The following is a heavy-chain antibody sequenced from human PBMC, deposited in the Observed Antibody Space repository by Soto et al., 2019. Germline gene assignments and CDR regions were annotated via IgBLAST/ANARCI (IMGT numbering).Heavy chain of an antibody. CDR1: GFTFSSYA. Sequence: GGSLRLSCAGSGFTFSSYAMSWVRQAPGKGLEWVSASSGSGGNTYYAGSVKGRFTISRDNSKNTLYLPVNSLRAEDTAVYYCAKTPSYCRGGSCFGGYFDYWGQGTLVTVSS. J-gene: IGHJ4*02. CDR3: AKTPSYCRGGSCFGGYFDY. CDR2: SSGSGGNT. V-gene: IGHV3-23*01. D-gene: IGHD2-15*01.